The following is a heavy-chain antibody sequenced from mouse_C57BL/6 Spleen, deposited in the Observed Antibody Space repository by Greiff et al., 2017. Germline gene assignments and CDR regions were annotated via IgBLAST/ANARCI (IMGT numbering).Heavy chain of an antibody. CDR3: GGWGYDPWFAY. CDR1: GYAFSSSW. Sequence: VQLQQSGPELVKPGASVKISCKASGYAFSSSWMNWVKQRPGKGLEWIGRIYPGDGDTNYNGKFKGQATLTADKSSSTAYMQLSSLTSEDSAVYFCGGWGYDPWFAYWGQGTLVTVSA. D-gene: IGHD2-2*01. V-gene: IGHV1-82*01. CDR2: IYPGDGDT. J-gene: IGHJ3*01.